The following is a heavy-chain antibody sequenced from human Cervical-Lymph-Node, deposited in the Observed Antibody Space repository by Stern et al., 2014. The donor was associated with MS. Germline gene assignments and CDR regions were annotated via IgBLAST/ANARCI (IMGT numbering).Heavy chain of an antibody. CDR2: IVVGSGNT. CDR1: GFTFTSSA. V-gene: IGHV1-58*02. Sequence: QLEESGPEVKKPGTSVKVSCKASGFTFTSSAMHWVRQAPGQRLEWIGGIVVGSGNTNYAQKFQERVIITRDMSKSTAYMEMSSLRSEDTAVYYCAAVIVGATYFDYWGQGTLVTVSS. CDR3: AAVIVGATYFDY. D-gene: IGHD1-26*01. J-gene: IGHJ4*02.